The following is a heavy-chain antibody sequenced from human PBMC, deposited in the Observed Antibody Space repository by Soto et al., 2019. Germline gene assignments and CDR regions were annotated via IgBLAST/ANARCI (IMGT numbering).Heavy chain of an antibody. CDR3: ARDGLYCTHCVGDGGAYYYYGMDV. D-gene: IGHD2-8*01. Sequence: SLSLSLPCVVSGSSIRSGGYYWSGIRQHPGKGLEWIGYIYYSGSTYYNTSLKRRVTISVDSSKNQFSLKLSSVTAAATAVLYCARDGLYCTHCVGDGGAYYYYGMDVWGQGTTVTVS. V-gene: IGHV4-31*11. CDR2: IYYSGST. CDR1: GSSIRSGGYY. J-gene: IGHJ6*02.